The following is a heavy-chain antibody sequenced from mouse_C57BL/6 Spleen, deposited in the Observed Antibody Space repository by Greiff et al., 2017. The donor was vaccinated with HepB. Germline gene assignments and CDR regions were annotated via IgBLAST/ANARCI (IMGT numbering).Heavy chain of an antibody. Sequence: VQLQQSGAELVKPGASVKISCKASGYAFSSYWMNWVKQRPGKGLEWIGQIYPGDGDTNYNGKFKGKATLTADTSSSTAYMQRRSLPAEDSAVYFCARRGVYYSNYVDYWGQGTTLTVSS. D-gene: IGHD2-5*01. V-gene: IGHV1-80*01. CDR3: ARRGVYYSNYVDY. CDR1: GYAFSSYW. CDR2: IYPGDGDT. J-gene: IGHJ2*01.